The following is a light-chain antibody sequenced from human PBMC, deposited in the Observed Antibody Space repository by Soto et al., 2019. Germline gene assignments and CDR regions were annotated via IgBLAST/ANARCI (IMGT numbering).Light chain of an antibody. V-gene: IGLV2-14*01. CDR3: SSYTSSIS. Sequence: QSALTQPASVSGSPGQSITISCTGTSSDVGGYNYVSWYQQHPGKAPKLMIYDVNTRPAGVSNRFSGSKSGNTASLTISGXXXXDXADYYCSSYTSSISFGGGTKLTLL. CDR1: SSDVGGYNY. J-gene: IGLJ2*01. CDR2: DVN.